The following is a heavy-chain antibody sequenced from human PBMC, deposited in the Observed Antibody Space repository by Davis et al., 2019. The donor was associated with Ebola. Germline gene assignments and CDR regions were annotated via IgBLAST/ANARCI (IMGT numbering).Heavy chain of an antibody. D-gene: IGHD2-2*01. CDR1: GGSISSSNW. Sequence: PSETLSLTCAVSGGSISSSNWWSWVRQPPGKGLEWIGEIYHSGSTNYNPSLKSRVTISVDKSKNQFSLKLSSVTAADTAVYYCARCKEDAVVVPAAMSLPYYMDVWGKGTTVTVSS. CDR3: ARCKEDAVVVPAAMSLPYYMDV. V-gene: IGHV4-4*02. J-gene: IGHJ6*03. CDR2: IYHSGST.